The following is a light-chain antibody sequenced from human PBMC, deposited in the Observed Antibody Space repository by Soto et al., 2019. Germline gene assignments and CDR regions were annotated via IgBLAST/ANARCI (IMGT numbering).Light chain of an antibody. CDR1: QTVNNK. Sequence: EIVMTQCPATRSVSPGERATLSCRATQTVNNKVVWYQHKPGQAPRLLIYGASTRATGIPARFSGSGSGTEFTLSISSLQSEDFAVYYCQQYNSWPPITFGQGTRLEIK. CDR3: QQYNSWPPIT. J-gene: IGKJ5*01. V-gene: IGKV3-15*01. CDR2: GAS.